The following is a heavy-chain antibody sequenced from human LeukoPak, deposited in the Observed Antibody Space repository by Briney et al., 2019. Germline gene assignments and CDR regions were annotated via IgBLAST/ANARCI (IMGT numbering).Heavy chain of an antibody. D-gene: IGHD7-27*01. J-gene: IGHJ4*02. CDR2: ISSSSSTI. V-gene: IGHV3-48*04. CDR1: GFPFNSYS. Sequence: GGSLILSCAASGFPFNSYSMHWVRQAPGPGLGRVSYISSSSSTIYYADSVKGRFTIARDNAKNSLYLQMNSLRAEDTAGYYCARLGKAWSWDYWGQGTLVTVSS. CDR3: ARLGKAWSWDY.